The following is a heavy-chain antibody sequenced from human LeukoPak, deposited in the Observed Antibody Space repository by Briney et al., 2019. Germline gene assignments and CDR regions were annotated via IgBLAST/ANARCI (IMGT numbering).Heavy chain of an antibody. J-gene: IGHJ4*02. CDR3: ARASAKYRSGWYRGVFDY. D-gene: IGHD6-19*01. CDR1: GGSISPYY. CDR2: IYYSGTT. V-gene: IGHV4-59*08. Sequence: SETLSLTCTVSGGSISPYYWSWIRQPPGKGLEWIGYIYYSGTTNYNPSLKSRVTMSVDTSNNHLSLRLTSVTAADTALYYCARASAKYRSGWYRGVFDYWGQGILVTVSS.